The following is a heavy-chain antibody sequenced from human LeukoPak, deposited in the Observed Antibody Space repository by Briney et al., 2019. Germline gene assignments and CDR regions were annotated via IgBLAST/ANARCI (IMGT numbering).Heavy chain of an antibody. J-gene: IGHJ6*02. CDR1: GYTFTGYY. D-gene: IGHD3-9*01. CDR3: ARDLRDLVLRYFDWLPHYYYYGMDV. Sequence: ASVKVSCKASGYTFTGYYMHWVRQAPGQGLEWMGWINPNSGGTNYAQKFQGRVTMTRDTSISTAYMELSRVRSDDTAVYYCARDLRDLVLRYFDWLPHYYYYGMDVWGQGTTVTVSS. CDR2: INPNSGGT. V-gene: IGHV1-2*02.